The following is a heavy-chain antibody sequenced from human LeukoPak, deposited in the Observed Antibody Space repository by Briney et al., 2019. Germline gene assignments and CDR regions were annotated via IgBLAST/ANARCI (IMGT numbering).Heavy chain of an antibody. V-gene: IGHV1-69*13. J-gene: IGHJ6*02. D-gene: IGHD2/OR15-2a*01. CDR3: ARGLLPNYYYYGMDV. CDR1: GGTFSSYA. Sequence: ASVKVSCKASGGTFSSYAISWVRQAPGQGLEWMGGIIPIFGTPNYAQRFEGRVTITADESTSTAYMELSSLRSEDTAVYFCARGLLPNYYYYGMDVWGQGTTVTVSS. CDR2: IIPIFGTP.